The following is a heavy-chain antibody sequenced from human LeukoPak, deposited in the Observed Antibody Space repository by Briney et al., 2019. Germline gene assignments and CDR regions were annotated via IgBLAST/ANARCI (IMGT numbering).Heavy chain of an antibody. CDR2: IYTSGST. CDR3: ARDPTMGWNFPGWFDP. Sequence: PSQTLSLTCTVSGGSISSGSYYWSWIRQPAGKGLEWIGRIYTSGSTNYNPSLKSRVTISVDTSKNQFSLKLNSVTAADTAVYYCARDPTMGWNFPGWFDPWGQGTLVTVSS. V-gene: IGHV4-61*02. J-gene: IGHJ5*02. D-gene: IGHD1-7*01. CDR1: GGSISSGSYY.